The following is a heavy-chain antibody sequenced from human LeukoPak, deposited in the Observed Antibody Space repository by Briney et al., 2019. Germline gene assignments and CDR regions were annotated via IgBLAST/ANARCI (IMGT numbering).Heavy chain of an antibody. V-gene: IGHV4-38-2*01. J-gene: IGHJ5*02. CDR1: GYSISSGYY. CDR2: IYHSGST. Sequence: SETLSLTCAVSGYSISSGYYRDWIRQPPGKGLEWIGSIYHSGSTYYNPSLKSRVTISVDTSKNQFSLKLSSVTAADTAVYYCARRLQHNWFDPWGQGTLVTVSS. CDR3: ARRLQHNWFDP. D-gene: IGHD5-24*01.